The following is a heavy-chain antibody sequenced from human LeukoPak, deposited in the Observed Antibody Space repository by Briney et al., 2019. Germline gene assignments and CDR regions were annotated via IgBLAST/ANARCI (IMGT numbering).Heavy chain of an antibody. CDR3: ASAIVVPAAIRDAEYFQH. V-gene: IGHV4-59*12. D-gene: IGHD2-2*02. Sequence: PSETLSLTCTVSGGSISSYYWSWIRQPPGKGLEWIGYIYYSGSTNYNPSLKSRVTISGDTSKNQFSLKLSSVTAADTAVYYCASAIVVPAAIRDAEYFQHWGQGTLVTVSS. J-gene: IGHJ1*01. CDR2: IYYSGST. CDR1: GGSISSYY.